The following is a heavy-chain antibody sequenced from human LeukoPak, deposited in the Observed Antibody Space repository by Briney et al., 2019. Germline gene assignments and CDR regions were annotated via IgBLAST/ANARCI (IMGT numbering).Heavy chain of an antibody. CDR2: ISSSSSTI. V-gene: IGHV3-48*01. J-gene: IGHJ3*02. Sequence: GGSLRLSCAASGFTFSVSVMNWVRQAPGKGLEWVSYISSSSSTIYYADSVKGRFTISRDNSKNTLYLQMNSLRAEDSAEYYCAKSLLTTATGTGRAFDIWGQGTMVAVSA. CDR1: GFTFSVSV. D-gene: IGHD1-1*01. CDR3: AKSLLTTATGTGRAFDI.